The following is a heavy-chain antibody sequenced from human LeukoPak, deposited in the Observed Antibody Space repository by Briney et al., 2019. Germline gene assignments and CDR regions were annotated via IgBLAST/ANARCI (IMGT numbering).Heavy chain of an antibody. CDR1: GGSISSSSYY. CDR3: ARHEVTMVRGVISTKKNWFGP. V-gene: IGHV4-39*01. J-gene: IGHJ5*02. Sequence: SETLSLTCAVSGGSISSSSYYWGWIRQPPGKGLEWIGSIYYSGSTYYNPSLKSRVTVSVDTSKNQFSLKLSSVAAADTAVYYCARHEVTMVRGVISTKKNWFGPWGQGTLVTVSS. CDR2: IYYSGST. D-gene: IGHD3-10*01.